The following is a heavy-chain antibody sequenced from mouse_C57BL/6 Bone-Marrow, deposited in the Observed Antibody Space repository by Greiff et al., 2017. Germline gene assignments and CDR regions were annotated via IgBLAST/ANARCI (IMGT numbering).Heavy chain of an antibody. V-gene: IGHV5-9*01. CDR2: ISGGGGNT. D-gene: IGHD2-12*01. J-gene: IGHJ2*01. Sequence: EVQLVESGGGLVKPGGSLKLSCAASGFTFSSYTMSWVRQTPEKRLEWVATISGGGGNTYYPDSVKGRFTISRDNAKNTLYLQMSSLRSEDTALYYCARPSYYTPYFDYWGQGTTLTVSS. CDR1: GFTFSSYT. CDR3: ARPSYYTPYFDY.